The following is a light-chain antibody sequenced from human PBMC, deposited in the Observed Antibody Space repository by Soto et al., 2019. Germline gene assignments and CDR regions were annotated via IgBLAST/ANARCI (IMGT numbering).Light chain of an antibody. V-gene: IGLV2-14*03. CDR1: SSDIGGYNY. CDR3: SSYRTGTTVV. Sequence: QSALTQPASVSGSPGQSITISCTGTSSDIGGYNYVSWYQQHAGKAPKLIIYDVFSRPSGASHRFSGFKSGNTASLTVSGLQPEDEAHYYCSSYRTGTTVVFGGGTKLTVL. CDR2: DVF. J-gene: IGLJ3*02.